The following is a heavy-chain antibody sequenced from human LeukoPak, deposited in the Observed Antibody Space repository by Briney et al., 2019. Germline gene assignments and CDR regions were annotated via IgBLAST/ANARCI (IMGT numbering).Heavy chain of an antibody. CDR1: GFTFTSSA. J-gene: IGHJ6*02. V-gene: IGHV1-58*02. CDR2: IVVGSGNT. D-gene: IGHD2-2*01. Sequence: SVKVSCKASGFTFTSSAMQWVRQARGQRLEWIGWIVVGSGNTNYAQKFQERVTITRDMSTSTAYMELSSLRSEDTAVYYCAAAGYCSSTSCSPYYYYGMDVGGQGTTVTVPS. CDR3: AAAGYCSSTSCSPYYYYGMDV.